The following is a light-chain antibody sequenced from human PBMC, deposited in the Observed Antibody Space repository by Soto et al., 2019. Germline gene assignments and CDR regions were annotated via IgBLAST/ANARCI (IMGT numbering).Light chain of an antibody. Sequence: DIQMTQSQSSLSASVGDRVTFTCQASQDISNSLNWYQQKPGKAPKLLIYDASNLEVGVPIRFRGSGSGTEFTFTIRSLQPEDFATYYCQQYDSLPPTFGLGTRLEMK. CDR3: QQYDSLPPT. CDR1: QDISNS. CDR2: DAS. J-gene: IGKJ2*01. V-gene: IGKV1-33*01.